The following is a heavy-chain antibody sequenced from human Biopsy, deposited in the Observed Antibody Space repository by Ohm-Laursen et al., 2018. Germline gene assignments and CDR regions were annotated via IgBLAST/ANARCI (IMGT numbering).Heavy chain of an antibody. V-gene: IGHV4-59*08. D-gene: IGHD2-15*01. CDR3: ARRGSGGRSFDY. J-gene: IGHJ4*02. Sequence: GTLSLTCTVSGDSINSSYWIWIRQAPGKGLEWIGFISNSGNTNYNPSLKSRVTISADTSKNQFSLKLGSVTVADTAVFYCARRGSGGRSFDYWGQGSLVTVSS. CDR2: ISNSGNT. CDR1: GDSINSSY.